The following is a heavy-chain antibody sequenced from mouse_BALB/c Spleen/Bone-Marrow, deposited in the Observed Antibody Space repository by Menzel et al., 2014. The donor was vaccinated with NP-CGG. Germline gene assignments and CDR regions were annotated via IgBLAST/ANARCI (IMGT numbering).Heavy chain of an antibody. CDR2: INPSSGYA. Sequence: LVESGAELARPGASVKMSCKASGYTFTTYTIHWVKQRPGQGLEWIGYINPSSGYANYNQNFKDKATLTADKSSSTAYMQLRSLTSEDSAVYYCTRITTVVRYFDVWGTGTTVTVSS. CDR1: GYTFTTYT. J-gene: IGHJ1*03. V-gene: IGHV1-4*01. D-gene: IGHD1-1*01. CDR3: TRITTVVRYFDV.